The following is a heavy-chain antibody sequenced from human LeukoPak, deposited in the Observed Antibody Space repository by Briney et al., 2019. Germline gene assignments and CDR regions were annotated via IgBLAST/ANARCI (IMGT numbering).Heavy chain of an antibody. D-gene: IGHD6-6*01. CDR2: IIPILRTA. CDR3: ARGPSIATWFDP. V-gene: IGHV1-69*05. CDR1: GGTFSSYA. Sequence: ASVKVSCKASGGTFSSYAISWVRQAPGQGLEWMGGIIPILRTANYAQKLQGRVTITTDESTTTAYMELSSQRSEDTAVYYCARGPSIATWFDPWGQGTLVTVSS. J-gene: IGHJ5*02.